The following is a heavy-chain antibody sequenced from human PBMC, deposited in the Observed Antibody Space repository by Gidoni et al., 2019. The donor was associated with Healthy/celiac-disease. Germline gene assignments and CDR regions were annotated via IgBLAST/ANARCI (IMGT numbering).Heavy chain of an antibody. CDR1: GFTFSSYA. CDR2: ISGSGGST. J-gene: IGHJ4*02. V-gene: IGHV3-23*01. CDR3: ATAYVRGVGSY. D-gene: IGHD3-10*02. Sequence: EVQLLESGGGLVQPGGSLRLSCAASGFTFSSYAMSVVRQAPGKGLEWVSTISGSGGSTYYADSVKGRFTISRDNSKNTLYLQMNSLRAEDTAVYYCATAYVRGVGSYWGQGTLVTVSS.